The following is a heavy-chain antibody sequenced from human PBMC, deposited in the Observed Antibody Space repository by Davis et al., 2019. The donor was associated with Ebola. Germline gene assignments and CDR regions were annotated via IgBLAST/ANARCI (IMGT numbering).Heavy chain of an antibody. CDR2: IIPILGIA. CDR3: ASGGYYNSNWFDP. J-gene: IGHJ5*02. CDR1: GGTFSSYA. D-gene: IGHD3-9*01. V-gene: IGHV1-69*04. Sequence: SVKVSCKASGGTFSSYAISWVRQAPGQGLEWMGRIIPILGIANYAQKFQGRVTITADKSTSTAYMELSSLRSEDTAVYYCASGGYYNSNWFDPWGQGTLVTVSS.